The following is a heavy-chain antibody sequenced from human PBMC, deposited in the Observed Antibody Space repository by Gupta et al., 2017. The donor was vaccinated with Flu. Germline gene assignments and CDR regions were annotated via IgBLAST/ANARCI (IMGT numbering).Heavy chain of an antibody. CDR3: ARDNCSSTSCYTGPLFDP. D-gene: IGHD2-2*02. J-gene: IGHJ5*02. Sequence: ISWVRQAPGQGLEWMGGIIPIFGTANYAQKFQRRVTITADESTSTAHMELSSLRSEDTAVYYCARDNCSSTSCYTGPLFDPWGQGTLVTVSS. CDR2: IIPIFGTA. V-gene: IGHV1-69*01.